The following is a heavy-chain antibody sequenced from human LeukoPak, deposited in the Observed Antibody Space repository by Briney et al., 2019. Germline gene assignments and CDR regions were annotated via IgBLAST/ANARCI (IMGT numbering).Heavy chain of an antibody. CDR3: RRERLPWFGDAFDI. D-gene: IGHD3-10*01. CDR1: GFTFSTYN. CDR2: LTSSSTYI. J-gene: IGHJ3*02. Sequence: GGSLRLSCAASGFTFSTYNMNWVRHAPGKGLEWVSSLTSSSTYIYYADSVKVRFTISRDNAKNTLYMQINSLSDEDTAVYYCRRERLPWFGDAFDIWGEGTMLTVSS. V-gene: IGHV3-21*01.